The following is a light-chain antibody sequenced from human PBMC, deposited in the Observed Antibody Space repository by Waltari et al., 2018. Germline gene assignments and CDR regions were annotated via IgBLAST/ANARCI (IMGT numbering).Light chain of an antibody. J-gene: IGKJ2*01. V-gene: IGKV1-33*01. CDR3: QQYQNLPYT. Sequence: DIQMTKSPDSLSASVGDRVTITCQASQDISNSLNWYHQKPGKAPKLLIYDASDLETGVPSRFSGSGSGTDFTFTISSLQPEDIATYYCQQYQNLPYTFGQGTKLEI. CDR1: QDISNS. CDR2: DAS.